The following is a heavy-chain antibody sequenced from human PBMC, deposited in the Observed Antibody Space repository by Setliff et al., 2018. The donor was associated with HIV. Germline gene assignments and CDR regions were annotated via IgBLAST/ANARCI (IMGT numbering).Heavy chain of an antibody. CDR2: IHFSGST. Sequence: SETLSLTCTVSGASVNTNNYYWGWIRQPPGKGLEWIGNIHFSGSTYYSPSLRSRVTIYVGTSKRQFFLSLSSVTAADTAVYFCARPSLGIGGGALFDYWGQGILVTVSS. V-gene: IGHV4-39*01. J-gene: IGHJ4*02. D-gene: IGHD7-27*01. CDR3: ARPSLGIGGGALFDY. CDR1: GASVNTNNYY.